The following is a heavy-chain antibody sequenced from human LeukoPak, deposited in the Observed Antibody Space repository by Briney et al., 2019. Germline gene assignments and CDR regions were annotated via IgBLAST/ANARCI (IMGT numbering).Heavy chain of an antibody. CDR2: IDQSGDT. V-gene: IGHV4-34*01. CDR1: GSCLSNYS. CDR3: ARVGYSYSINDWSRTGLGAYPTKYYYYLDV. Sequence: EPLRLACAGKGSCLSNYSFTWVRQPPGKGLEWIGEIDQSGDTNHNPCLRTRGIMSRDASKHQISLKVNSVPAAETAVYYCARVGYSYSINDWSRTGLGAYPTKYYYYLDVWGKGTTVTVSS. J-gene: IGHJ6*03. D-gene: IGHD5-18*01.